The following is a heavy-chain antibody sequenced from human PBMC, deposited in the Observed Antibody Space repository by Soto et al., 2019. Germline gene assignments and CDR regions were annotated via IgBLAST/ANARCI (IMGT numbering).Heavy chain of an antibody. CDR2: MNSDGRTT. V-gene: IGHV3-74*01. CDR3: ARAEVDY. Sequence: GGSLRLSCAASGFNFCNNWMHWVRQAPGKGLEWVSRMNSDGRTTNYADSVKGRFTVSRDNAKNTLYLQMNSLRAEDTAVYYCARAEVDYWGPGSLVTVSS. CDR1: GFNFCNNW. J-gene: IGHJ4*02.